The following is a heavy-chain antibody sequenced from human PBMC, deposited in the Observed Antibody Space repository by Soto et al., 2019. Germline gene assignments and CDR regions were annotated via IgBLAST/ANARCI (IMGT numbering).Heavy chain of an antibody. V-gene: IGHV3-33*01. D-gene: IGHD6-19*01. CDR1: GFTFSSYG. CDR3: ARDLGIAVATYYYYGMDV. CDR2: IWYDGSNK. Sequence: GGSLRLSCAASGFTFSSYGMHWVRQAPGKGLEWVAVIWYDGSNKYYADSVKGRFTISRDNSKNTLYLQMNSLRAEDTAVYYCARDLGIAVATYYYYGMDVWGQGTTVTVSS. J-gene: IGHJ6*02.